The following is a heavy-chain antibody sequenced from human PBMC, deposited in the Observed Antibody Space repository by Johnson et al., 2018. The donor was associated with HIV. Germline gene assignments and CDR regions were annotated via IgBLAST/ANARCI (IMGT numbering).Heavy chain of an antibody. CDR3: ANTYSSGYYNDAFDI. CDR2: IRNDGGNK. Sequence: QVQLVESGGGVVQPGGSLRLSCVASGFTFSSYGMHWVRQAPGKGLEWVAFIRNDGGNKYNVDSVKGRFTISRDNSKNTLYLQMNSLRIEDTAVYYCANTYSSGYYNDAFDIWGQGTMFTVSS. CDR1: GFTFSSYG. J-gene: IGHJ3*02. D-gene: IGHD3-22*01. V-gene: IGHV3-30*02.